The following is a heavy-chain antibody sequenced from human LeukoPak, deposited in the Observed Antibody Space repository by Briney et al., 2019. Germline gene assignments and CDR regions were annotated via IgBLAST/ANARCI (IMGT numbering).Heavy chain of an antibody. J-gene: IGHJ4*02. D-gene: IGHD6-19*01. CDR1: GGSLYSGDYY. CDR3: ARGWDGIAVAGSFDY. Sequence: PSQTLSLTCTVSGGSLYSGDYYWNWIRQAPGKGLEWIGYIYYTGSTYYNPSLKGRVTMSLGPSKNQFSLKLNSVTAADTAVYYCARGWDGIAVAGSFDYWGQGTLVTVSS. CDR2: IYYTGST. V-gene: IGHV4-30-4*01.